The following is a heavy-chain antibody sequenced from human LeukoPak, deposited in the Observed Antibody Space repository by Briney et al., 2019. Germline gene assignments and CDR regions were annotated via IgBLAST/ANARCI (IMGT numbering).Heavy chain of an antibody. CDR1: GYSFTSYW. CDR3: ARHALPGVKYYYYYMDV. D-gene: IGHD2-8*01. J-gene: IGHJ6*03. V-gene: IGHV5-51*01. CDR2: IYPGDSDT. Sequence: GESLKISCKGSGYSFTSYWIGWVRQMPGKGLEWMGIIYPGDSDTRYSPSFQGQVTISADKSISTAYLQWSSLKASDTAMYYCARHALPGVKYYYYYMDVWGKGTTVTVSS.